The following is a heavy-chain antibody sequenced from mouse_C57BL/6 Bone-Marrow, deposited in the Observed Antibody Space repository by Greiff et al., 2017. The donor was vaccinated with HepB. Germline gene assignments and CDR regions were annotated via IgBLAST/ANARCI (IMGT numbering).Heavy chain of an antibody. Sequence: VQLQQSGPELVKPGASVKISCKASGYAFSSSWMNWVKQRPGKGLEWIGRIYPGDGDTNYNGKFKGKATLTADKSSSTAYMQLSSLTSEDSAVYFCARSLYGRNWYFDVWGTGTTVTVSS. V-gene: IGHV1-82*01. CDR2: IYPGDGDT. CDR3: ARSLYGRNWYFDV. D-gene: IGHD1-1*01. CDR1: GYAFSSSW. J-gene: IGHJ1*03.